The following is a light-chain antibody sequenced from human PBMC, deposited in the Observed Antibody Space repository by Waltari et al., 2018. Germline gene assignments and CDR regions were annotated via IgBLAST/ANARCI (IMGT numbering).Light chain of an antibody. V-gene: IGLV1-40*01. J-gene: IGLJ3*02. CDR2: DTN. CDR3: QSYDKSLSGWV. Sequence: QSVLTQPPSVSGAPGQRVTIPCAGGRSNIGAPYEIHWYQFLPATAPRLLIYDTNKRPSGVPDRFSGSKSATSASLAITGLQPEDEAHYYCQSYDKSLSGWVFGGGTKLTVL. CDR1: RSNIGAPYE.